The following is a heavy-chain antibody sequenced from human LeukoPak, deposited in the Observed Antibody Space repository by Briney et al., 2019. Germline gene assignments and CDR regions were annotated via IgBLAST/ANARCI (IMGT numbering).Heavy chain of an antibody. D-gene: IGHD1-7*01. J-gene: IGHJ5*02. CDR2: IFYSGST. V-gene: IGHV4-39*07. CDR1: GGSISTSNYY. Sequence: PSETLSLTCTVSGGSISTSNYYWGWIRQPPGKGLEWIGNIFYSGSTYYGPSLKSRLTISLDTSRNQFSLKLNSVTAADTAVYYCARDGGLQLPLGWFDPWGQGTLVIVSS. CDR3: ARDGGLQLPLGWFDP.